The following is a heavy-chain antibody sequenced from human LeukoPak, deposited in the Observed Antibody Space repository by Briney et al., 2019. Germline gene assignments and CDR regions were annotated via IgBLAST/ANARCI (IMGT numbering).Heavy chain of an antibody. Sequence: SQTLSLTCTVSGGSISSGSYYWSWIRQPAGKGLEWIGRIYTSGSTNYNPSLKSRVTISVDTSKNQFSLKLSSVTAADTAVYYCASTGKYSGYDYGSLEFSLSFDYWGQGTLVTVSS. CDR2: IYTSGST. V-gene: IGHV4-61*02. D-gene: IGHD5-12*01. CDR3: ASTGKYSGYDYGSLEFSLSFDY. CDR1: GGSISSGSYY. J-gene: IGHJ4*02.